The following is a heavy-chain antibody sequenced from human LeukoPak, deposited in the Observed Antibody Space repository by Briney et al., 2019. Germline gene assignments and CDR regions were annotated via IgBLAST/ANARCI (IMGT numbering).Heavy chain of an antibody. CDR3: AREAAAYCSGGSCYPRY. CDR1: GFTSSSYW. CDR2: IKSDESST. J-gene: IGHJ4*02. D-gene: IGHD2-15*01. Sequence: GGSLRLSCAASGFTSSSYWLHWVRHAPGKGLVWVSRIKSDESSTTYADSVKGRFTISRDNAKNTLYLQMNSLRAEDTAVYYCAREAAAYCSGGSCYPRYWGQGTLVTVSS. V-gene: IGHV3-74*01.